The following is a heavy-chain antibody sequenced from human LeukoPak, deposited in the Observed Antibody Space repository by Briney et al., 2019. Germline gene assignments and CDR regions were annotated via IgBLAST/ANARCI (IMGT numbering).Heavy chain of an antibody. V-gene: IGHV3-53*01. D-gene: IGHD3-10*01. CDR3: ARGITMVIVAPGY. CDR2: LYSNSIT. J-gene: IGHJ4*02. Sequence: GGPLSPPGAALGSTAINTNLPGVGKAPGKGLEWVSVLYSNSITYYADSVKGRFTISRDSSKNTLYLQMNSLRAEDTAVYYCARGITMVIVAPGYWGQGTLVTVSS. CDR1: GSTAINT.